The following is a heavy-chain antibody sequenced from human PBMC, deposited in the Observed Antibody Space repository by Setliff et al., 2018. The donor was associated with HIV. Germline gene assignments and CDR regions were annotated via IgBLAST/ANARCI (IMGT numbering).Heavy chain of an antibody. CDR1: GYAFVTYA. D-gene: IGHD6-13*01. J-gene: IGHJ4*02. CDR2: INPSGGST. Sequence: GASVKVSCKGSGYAFVTYAMHWVRQAPGQRLEWMGIINPSGGSTSYAEKFQGRVTMTADTSISTAYMELSSLRSEDTAVYYCARNYSTNWYGIGGYWGQGTLVTVSS. CDR3: ARNYSTNWYGIGGY. V-gene: IGHV1-46*01.